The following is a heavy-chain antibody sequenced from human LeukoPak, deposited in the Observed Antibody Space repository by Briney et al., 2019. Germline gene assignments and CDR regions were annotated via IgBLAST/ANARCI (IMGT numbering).Heavy chain of an antibody. CDR1: GASISTYY. Sequence: SETLSLTCTVSGASISTYYWNWIRQPAGKGLEWIGHIYNSGSTNYNPSLKGRVTMSVATSKNQFSLHLSSVTAADTAVYYCARSAFLVTAPGLYYFDYWGQGTLVAVSS. V-gene: IGHV4-4*07. CDR3: ARSAFLVTAPGLYYFDY. J-gene: IGHJ4*02. CDR2: IYNSGST. D-gene: IGHD6-13*01.